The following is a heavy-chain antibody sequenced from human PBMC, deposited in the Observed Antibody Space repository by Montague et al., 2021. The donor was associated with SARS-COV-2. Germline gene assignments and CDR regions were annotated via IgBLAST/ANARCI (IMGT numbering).Heavy chain of an antibody. Sequence: TLSLTCTASGGSTSCGVYYWSWIRQPPGKGLEWLGNIYYSGTIYYNSSLKSPGTISVDTSKNPFSLKLSSVTAADTAVYYCARERCSGGSCYGHWYFDL. J-gene: IGHJ2*01. V-gene: IGHV4-30-4*08. CDR3: ARERCSGGSCYGHWYFDL. CDR1: GGSTSCGVYY. CDR2: IYYSGTI. D-gene: IGHD2-15*01.